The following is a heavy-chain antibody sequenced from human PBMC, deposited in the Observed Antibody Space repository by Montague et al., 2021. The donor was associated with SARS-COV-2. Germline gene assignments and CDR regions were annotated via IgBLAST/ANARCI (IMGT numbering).Heavy chain of an antibody. CDR2: TYDSGST. D-gene: IGHD2-15*01. V-gene: IGHV4-31*03. J-gene: IGHJ3*02. CDR3: ARGDGVVVAAPYI. Sequence: TLSLTCTVSGGSISNGGCYCSWIRQHPGKGLEWTGYTYDSGSTYYNPSLTSRVTMSLDTSKNQFSLKLSSVTAADTAVYYCARGDGVVVAAPYIWGQGTMVTASS. CDR1: GGSISNGGCY.